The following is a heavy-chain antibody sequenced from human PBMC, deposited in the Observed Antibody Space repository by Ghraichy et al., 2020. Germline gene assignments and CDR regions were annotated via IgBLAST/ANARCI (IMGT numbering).Heavy chain of an antibody. CDR2: IIPDGSEK. Sequence: ETLSLTCAASGFSFSTYWMSWVRQTPGKGLEWVANIIPDGSEKYYVDSVKGRFTISRDNAQNSLFLQMNSLRGEDTAVYYCARELWSFDMWGPGTVITVSS. D-gene: IGHD3-16*01. CDR3: ARELWSFDM. J-gene: IGHJ3*02. V-gene: IGHV3-7*01. CDR1: GFSFSTYW.